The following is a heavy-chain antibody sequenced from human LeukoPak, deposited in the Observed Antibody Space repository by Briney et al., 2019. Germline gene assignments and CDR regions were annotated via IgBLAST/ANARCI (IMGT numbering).Heavy chain of an antibody. Sequence: GGSLRLSCAASGFRFNTYWMSWVRQAPGKGLEWVANIKQDGNEKYYADSVKGRFTISRDNSKNTLYLQMNSLRAEDTAVYYCAKAYDYSNYGERFDYWGQGTLVTVSS. J-gene: IGHJ4*02. CDR1: GFRFNTYW. CDR3: AKAYDYSNYGERFDY. D-gene: IGHD4-11*01. V-gene: IGHV3-7*03. CDR2: IKQDGNEK.